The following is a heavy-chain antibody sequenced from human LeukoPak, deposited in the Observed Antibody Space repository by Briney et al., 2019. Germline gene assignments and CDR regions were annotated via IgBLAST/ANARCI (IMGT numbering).Heavy chain of an antibody. CDR1: GGSIINYY. Sequence: SETLLLTCTVYGGSIINYYWSWIRQPPGKELEWIGYIYYSGSTNYNPSLKSRVTISVDTSKNQCSLKLTSVTAAETAVYYCDLEAGDILASYYANWFDPWGQGTLVTVSS. CDR3: DLEAGDILASYYANWFDP. V-gene: IGHV4-59*12. CDR2: IYYSGST. J-gene: IGHJ5*02. D-gene: IGHD3-9*01.